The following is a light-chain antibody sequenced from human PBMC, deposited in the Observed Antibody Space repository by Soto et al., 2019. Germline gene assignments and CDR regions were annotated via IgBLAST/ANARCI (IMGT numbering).Light chain of an antibody. V-gene: IGKV3D-11*01. CDR1: QGIGDT. CDR3: QQRSNT. J-gene: IGKJ5*01. CDR2: GAS. Sequence: EIVMTQAPATLSVSPGEGATLSCRASQGIGDTLAWYQHKPGQTPRLLIYGASSRATGIPDRFSGSGSGTDFTLTISSREPEDFAVYYCQQRSNTFGQGTRLEIK.